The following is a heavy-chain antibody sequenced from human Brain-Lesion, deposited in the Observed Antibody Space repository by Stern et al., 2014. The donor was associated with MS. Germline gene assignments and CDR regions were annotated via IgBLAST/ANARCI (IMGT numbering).Heavy chain of an antibody. D-gene: IGHD3-3*01. Sequence: VQLVESGAEVKKPGASVKVSCKTSGYIFTGYYIHWVRQAPGQGLEWMAWINPNTGGTTYEQKVQGRVTMSRDTSISTAYVELSSLTSDDTAVYYCARDQRGITIFGVVTDYYYLGMDVWGQGTTVTVSS. V-gene: IGHV1-2*02. CDR1: GYIFTGYY. J-gene: IGHJ6*02. CDR2: INPNTGGT. CDR3: ARDQRGITIFGVVTDYYYLGMDV.